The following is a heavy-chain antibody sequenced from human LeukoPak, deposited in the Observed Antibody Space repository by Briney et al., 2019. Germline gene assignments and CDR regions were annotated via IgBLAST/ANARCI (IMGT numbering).Heavy chain of an antibody. CDR3: GTGSAFDV. CDR2: IKHKVEGGTT. V-gene: IGHV3-15*01. D-gene: IGHD1-1*01. Sequence: GGSLRLSCAASGFTFSNAYMSWVRQAPGKGLEWVGRIKHKVEGGTTDYAAPVKGRFTISRDDLTSTLYLQMNSLKTEDTAVYYCGTGSAFDVWGQGTMVTVSS. J-gene: IGHJ3*01. CDR1: GFTFSNAY.